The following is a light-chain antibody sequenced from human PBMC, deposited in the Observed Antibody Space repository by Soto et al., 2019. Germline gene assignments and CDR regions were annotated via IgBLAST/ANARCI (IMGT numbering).Light chain of an antibody. Sequence: EIVLTQSPATLSLSPGEKATLSCRASQSVGSHLTWYQQKTGQPPRPLIYDTFNRATGIPDRFSGRGSGTDVTLTIRSLDPEDFAVSYCQQRSTWPPEFTFGPGTKVDIK. J-gene: IGKJ3*01. CDR1: QSVGSH. CDR2: DTF. CDR3: QQRSTWPPEFT. V-gene: IGKV3-11*01.